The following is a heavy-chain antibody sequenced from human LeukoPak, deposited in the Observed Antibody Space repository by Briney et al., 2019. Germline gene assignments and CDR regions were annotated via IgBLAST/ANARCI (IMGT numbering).Heavy chain of an antibody. D-gene: IGHD5-24*01. V-gene: IGHV4-59*11. CDR1: GGSISNHY. CDR3: VRRGDGYPYYFDY. Sequence: PSETLSLTCTVSGGSISNHYWSWIRQPSGKGLVWIGYIHYGGNTDYNPSLKGRLTISVDTSKNQFFLKLSSVAAADTAVYYCVRRGDGYPYYFDYWGQGTLVTVSS. J-gene: IGHJ4*02. CDR2: IHYGGNT.